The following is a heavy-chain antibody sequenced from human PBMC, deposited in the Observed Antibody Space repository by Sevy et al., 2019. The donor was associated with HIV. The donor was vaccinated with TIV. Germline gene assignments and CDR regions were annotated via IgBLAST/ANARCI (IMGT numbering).Heavy chain of an antibody. CDR2: ISAYNGNT. CDR3: ARVRRAAGTVRYYYGMDV. V-gene: IGHV1-18*01. CDR1: GYTFTSYG. J-gene: IGHJ6*02. Sequence: ASVKVSCKASGYTFTSYGISWVRQAPGQGLEWMGWISAYNGNTNYAQKLQGRVTMTTDTSTSTAYLELRSLRSDDTAVYYCARVRRAAGTVRYYYGMDVWGQGTTVTVSS. D-gene: IGHD6-13*01.